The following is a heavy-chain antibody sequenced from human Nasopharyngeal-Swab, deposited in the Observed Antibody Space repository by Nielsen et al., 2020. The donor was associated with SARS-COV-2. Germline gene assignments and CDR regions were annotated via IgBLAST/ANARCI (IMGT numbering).Heavy chain of an antibody. CDR1: GGSFSSYY. CDR2: INHSGST. D-gene: IGHD4-17*01. CDR3: ASQRRTGVGGDYVFYYDYGMDV. Sequence: GSLRLSCAVYGGSFSSYYWSWIRQPPGKGLEWIGEINHSGSTNYNPSLKSRVTISVDTSKNQFSLKLTYVTAADTAVYYCASQRRTGVGGDYVFYYDYGMDVWGQGTTVTVSS. J-gene: IGHJ6*02. V-gene: IGHV4-34*01.